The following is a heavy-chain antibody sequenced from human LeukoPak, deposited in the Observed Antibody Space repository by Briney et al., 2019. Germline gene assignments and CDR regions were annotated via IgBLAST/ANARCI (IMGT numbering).Heavy chain of an antibody. Sequence: PGGSLRLSCAASGFTFSSYAMSWVRQAPGKGLEWVSAISGSGGSTYYADSVKGRFTISRDNSKNTLYLQMNSLRAEDTAVYYCAKDATYTTYYDILTGSYGPFDYWGQGTLVTVSS. CDR2: ISGSGGST. D-gene: IGHD3-9*01. CDR1: GFTFSSYA. V-gene: IGHV3-23*01. J-gene: IGHJ4*02. CDR3: AKDATYTTYYDILTGSYGPFDY.